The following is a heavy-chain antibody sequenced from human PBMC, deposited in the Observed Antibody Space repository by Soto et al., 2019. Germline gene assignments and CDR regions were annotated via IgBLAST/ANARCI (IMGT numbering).Heavy chain of an antibody. CDR1: GGSISSSSYY. J-gene: IGHJ5*02. Sequence: SETLSLTCTVSGGSISSSSYYWGWIRQPPGKGLEWIGSIYYSGSTYYNPSLKSRVTISVDTSKNQFSLKLSSVTAADTAVYYCARPISGVIAAAGTWWFDPWGQGTLVTVSS. V-gene: IGHV4-39*01. CDR3: ARPISGVIAAAGTWWFDP. D-gene: IGHD6-13*01. CDR2: IYYSGST.